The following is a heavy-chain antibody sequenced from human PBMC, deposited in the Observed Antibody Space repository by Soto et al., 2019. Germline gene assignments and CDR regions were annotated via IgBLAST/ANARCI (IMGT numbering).Heavy chain of an antibody. CDR1: GGSISSYY. D-gene: IGHD3-22*01. CDR2: IYYSGST. J-gene: IGHJ5*02. CDR3: ARHILSFYYDSSGFSNWFDP. Sequence: SETMSVTCRVAGGSISSYYWSWIRQPPGKGLEWIGYIYYSGSTNYNPSLKSRVTISVDTSKSQFSLKLSSVTAADTAVYYCARHILSFYYDSSGFSNWFDPWGQGTLVTVSS. V-gene: IGHV4-59*08.